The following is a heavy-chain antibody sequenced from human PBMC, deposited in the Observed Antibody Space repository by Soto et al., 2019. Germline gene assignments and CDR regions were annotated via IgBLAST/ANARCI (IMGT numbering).Heavy chain of an antibody. D-gene: IGHD5-12*01. J-gene: IGHJ5*02. Sequence: QVHLVQSGAEVTKPGSSVNVSCKASGGTFSNYAITWVRQAPGQGLEWVGRIIPIFGTTNVAQKFQGRVTITADKPTTTAYMDLSALSSDDTAVYYCAKEGGADGYFGNGRAPGAQGTLGTFSS. V-gene: IGHV1-69*08. CDR3: AKEGGADGYFGNGRAP. CDR1: GGTFSNYA. CDR2: IIPIFGTT.